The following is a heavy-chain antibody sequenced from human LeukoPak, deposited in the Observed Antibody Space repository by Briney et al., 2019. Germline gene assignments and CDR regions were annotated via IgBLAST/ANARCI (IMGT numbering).Heavy chain of an antibody. Sequence: GGSLRLSCAASGFTFSSYEMNWVRRAPGKGLEWVSYISSSGSTIYYADSVKGRFTISRDNAKNSLYLQMNSLRAEDTAVYYCAELGITMIGGVWGKGTTLTISS. V-gene: IGHV3-48*03. J-gene: IGHJ6*04. D-gene: IGHD3-10*02. CDR2: ISSSGSTI. CDR1: GFTFSSYE. CDR3: AELGITMIGGV.